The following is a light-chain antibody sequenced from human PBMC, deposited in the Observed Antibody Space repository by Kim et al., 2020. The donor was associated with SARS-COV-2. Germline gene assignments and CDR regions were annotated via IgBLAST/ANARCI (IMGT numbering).Light chain of an antibody. V-gene: IGLV2-14*03. J-gene: IGLJ1*01. CDR3: STNMPYNPYV. Sequence: GKTVTISCSDSHRQVRIYESDSCYQQHPGQAPHLILFATTQRSSGISDLFSSSKSASTVSLTISSLQPDDEADYCCSTNMPYNPYVFGPGTKVTVL. CDR1: HRQVRIYES. CDR2: ATT.